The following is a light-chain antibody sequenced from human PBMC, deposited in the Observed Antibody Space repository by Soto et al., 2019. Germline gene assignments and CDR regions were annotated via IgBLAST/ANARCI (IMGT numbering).Light chain of an antibody. CDR1: SSDIGGYNL. CDR3: SSFSSRNTLV. J-gene: IGLJ2*01. Sequence: QSALTQPPSASGSPGQSVTISCTGTSSDIGGYNLVSWYQQRPGKAPKLLIYEVRNRPSGLSYRFSGSKSGNTASLTISSLLPEDEADYFCSSFSSRNTLVFGGGTKVTVL. CDR2: EVR. V-gene: IGLV2-8*01.